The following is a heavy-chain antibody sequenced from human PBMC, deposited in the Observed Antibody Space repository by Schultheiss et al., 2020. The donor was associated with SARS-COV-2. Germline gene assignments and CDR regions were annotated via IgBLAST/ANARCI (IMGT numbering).Heavy chain of an antibody. J-gene: IGHJ4*02. CDR1: GGSISSSSYY. CDR3: ARGYEWLAEAFDY. Sequence: SETLSLTCTVSGGSISSSSYYWGWIRQPPGKGLEWIGEIYHSGSTNYNPSLKSRVTISVDKSKNQFSLKLSSVTAADTAVYYCARGYEWLAEAFDYWGQGTLVTVSS. CDR2: IYHSGST. D-gene: IGHD6-19*01. V-gene: IGHV4-39*01.